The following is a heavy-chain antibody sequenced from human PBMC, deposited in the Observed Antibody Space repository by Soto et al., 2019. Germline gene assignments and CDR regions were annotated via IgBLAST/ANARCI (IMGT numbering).Heavy chain of an antibody. J-gene: IGHJ4*02. V-gene: IGHV1-69*01. Sequence: QVQLVQSGAEVKKPGSSVKVSCKASGGTFSSYAISWVRQAPGQGLEWMGGIIPIFGTANYAQKFQGRVTITADESTSTAYMELSSLRSEETAVYYCARVRAVASIAAGYYFDYWGQGTLVTVSS. CDR1: GGTFSSYA. D-gene: IGHD6-6*01. CDR3: ARVRAVASIAAGYYFDY. CDR2: IIPIFGTA.